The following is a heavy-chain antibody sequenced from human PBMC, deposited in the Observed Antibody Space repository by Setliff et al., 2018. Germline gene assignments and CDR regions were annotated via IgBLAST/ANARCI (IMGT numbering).Heavy chain of an antibody. J-gene: IGHJ4*02. Sequence: GASVKVSCKASGGTFSSFPISWVRLAPGQGLECMGGIIPMFATPKYAQKFQDRVTMTTDTSTSTAYMELRSLRSDDTAVYYCAREGYCTNGVCNYFDYWGQGTLVTVSS. V-gene: IGHV1-69*05. CDR2: IIPMFATP. D-gene: IGHD2-8*01. CDR1: GGTFSSFP. CDR3: AREGYCTNGVCNYFDY.